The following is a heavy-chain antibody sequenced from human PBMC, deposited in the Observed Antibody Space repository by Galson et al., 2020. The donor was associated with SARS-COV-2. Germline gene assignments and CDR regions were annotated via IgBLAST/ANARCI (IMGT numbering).Heavy chain of an antibody. V-gene: IGHV1-8*01. CDR3: ARGVSELLLAEWFDP. J-gene: IGHJ5*02. D-gene: IGHD1-7*01. CDR2: MNPNSGNT. Sequence: ASVKVSCKASGYTFTSYDINWVRQATGQGLEWMGWMNPNSGNTGYAQKFQGRVTMTRNTSISTAYMELSSLRSEDTAVYYCARGVSELLLAEWFDPWGQGTLVTVSS. CDR1: GYTFTSYD.